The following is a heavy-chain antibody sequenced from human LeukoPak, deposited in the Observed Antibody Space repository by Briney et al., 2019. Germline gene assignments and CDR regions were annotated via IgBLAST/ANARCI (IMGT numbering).Heavy chain of an antibody. CDR1: GYTFTGYY. V-gene: IGHV1-2*02. Sequence: GASVKVSCKASGYTFTGYYMHWVRQAPGQGLEWMGWINPNSGGTNYAQKFQGRVTMTRDTSISTAYMELSRLRSDDTAVYYCARAPLLIAVATHTRDYYYMDVWGKGTTVTISS. CDR2: INPNSGGT. CDR3: ARAPLLIAVATHTRDYYYMDV. J-gene: IGHJ6*03. D-gene: IGHD6-19*01.